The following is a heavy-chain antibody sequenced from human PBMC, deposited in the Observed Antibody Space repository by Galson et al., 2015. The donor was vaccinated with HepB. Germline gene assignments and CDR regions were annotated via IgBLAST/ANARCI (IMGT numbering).Heavy chain of an antibody. D-gene: IGHD4-17*01. Sequence: CAISGDSVSSSSAAWNWIRQPPSRGLEWLGRTYYRSQRYSDYAVSVKSRITINPDTSKNHFSLQLNSVTPEDTAVYYRAVSHGDPDALDIWGRGTMVTVSS. CDR2: TYYRSQRYS. CDR3: AVSHGDPDALDI. V-gene: IGHV6-1*01. CDR1: GDSVSSSSAA. J-gene: IGHJ3*02.